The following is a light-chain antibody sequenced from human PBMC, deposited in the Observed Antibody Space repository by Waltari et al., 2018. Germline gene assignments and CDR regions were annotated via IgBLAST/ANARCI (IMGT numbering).Light chain of an antibody. J-gene: IGKJ1*01. CDR2: GAS. Sequence: EIVLTQSPGTLSLSPGERATLSCRASQSVSSSYLAWYQQKHGQAPRLLIYGASSRATGIPDRFSGSGSGTDFTLTISRLEPEDFAVYYCQQYGSSPFGQGTKVEIK. V-gene: IGKV3-20*01. CDR1: QSVSSSY. CDR3: QQYGSSP.